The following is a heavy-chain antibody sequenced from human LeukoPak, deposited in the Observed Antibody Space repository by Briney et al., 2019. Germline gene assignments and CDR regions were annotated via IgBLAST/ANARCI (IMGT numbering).Heavy chain of an antibody. V-gene: IGHV1-46*01. CDR3: ARIEYDSSGYYYFDY. D-gene: IGHD3-22*01. CDR1: GYTFTSYY. Sequence: ASVKVSCKASGYTFTSYYMHWVRQAPGQGLEWMGIVNPSGGSTSYAQEFQGRVTMTRDTSTSTVYMELSSLRSEDTAVYYCARIEYDSSGYYYFDYWGQGTLVTVSS. CDR2: VNPSGGST. J-gene: IGHJ4*02.